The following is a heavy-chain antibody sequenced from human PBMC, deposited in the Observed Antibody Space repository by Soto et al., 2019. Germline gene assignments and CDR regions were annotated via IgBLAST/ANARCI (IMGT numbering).Heavy chain of an antibody. V-gene: IGHV4-59*01. CDR2: IYYSGST. D-gene: IGHD1-26*01. J-gene: IGHJ4*02. CDR1: GGSISSYY. CDR3: ASSSGSYYDDRRYFDY. Sequence: SETLSLTCTVSGGSISSYYWSWIRQPPGKGLEWIGYIYYSGSTNYNPSLKSRVTISVDTSKNQFSLKLSSVTAADTAVYYCASSSGSYYDDRRYFDYWGQGTLVTVSS.